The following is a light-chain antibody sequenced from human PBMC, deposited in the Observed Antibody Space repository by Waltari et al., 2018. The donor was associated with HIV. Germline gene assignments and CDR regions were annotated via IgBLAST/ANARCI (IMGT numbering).Light chain of an antibody. CDR1: SGHSSYA. CDR3: QTWGTGV. J-gene: IGLJ3*02. Sequence: QLVLTQSPSASASLGASVKLTCTLSSGHSSYAIAWHQQQPEKGPRYLMKLNSDGSHSKGDGIPDRFSGSRSGAERSLTISSLQSEDEADYFCQTWGTGVFGGGTKLTVL. V-gene: IGLV4-69*01. CDR2: LNSDGSH.